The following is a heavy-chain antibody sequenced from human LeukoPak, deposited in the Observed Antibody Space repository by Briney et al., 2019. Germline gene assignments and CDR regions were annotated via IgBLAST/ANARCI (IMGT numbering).Heavy chain of an antibody. D-gene: IGHD2-2*01. J-gene: IGHJ5*02. CDR2: ISGSGGST. CDR3: AKETDIVVVPAAFDP. CDR1: GFTFNSYA. V-gene: IGHV3-23*01. Sequence: GGSLRLSCAASGFTFNSYAMSWVRQAPGKGLEWVSAISGSGGSTYYADSVKGRFTISRDNSKNTLYLQMNSLRAEDTAVYYCAKETDIVVVPAAFDPWGQGTLVTVSS.